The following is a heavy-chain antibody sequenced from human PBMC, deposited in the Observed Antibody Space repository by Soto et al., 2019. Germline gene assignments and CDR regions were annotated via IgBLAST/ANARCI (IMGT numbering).Heavy chain of an antibody. D-gene: IGHD6-19*01. CDR2: IYYSGAT. V-gene: IGHV4-59*01. J-gene: IGHJ5*01. CDR3: ARGIAVTGPADS. CDR1: GGSISNYY. Sequence: QVQLQESGPGLVKASETLSLTCTVSGGSISNYYRNWIRQPPGKGLEWIGYIYYSGATNYNPSLKSRVTISLDTSKNQFSLRLSSVTAADTAVYYCARGIAVTGPADSWGQGTLVNVSS.